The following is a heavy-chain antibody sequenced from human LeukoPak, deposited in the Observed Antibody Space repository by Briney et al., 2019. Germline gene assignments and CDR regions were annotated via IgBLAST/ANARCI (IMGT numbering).Heavy chain of an antibody. CDR2: ICAYNGKT. J-gene: IGHJ4*02. V-gene: IGHV1-18*01. D-gene: IGHD5-18*01. CDR3: ARGYGPFNY. CDR1: GYTFTSYG. Sequence: GASAKVSCKASGYTFTSYGISWVRPAPGQGLEGMGWICAYNGKTNYAQKLQGRVTMTTDTSTSTAYRELRSLRSDDTAAYYCARGYGPFNYWGEGSLVTVYS.